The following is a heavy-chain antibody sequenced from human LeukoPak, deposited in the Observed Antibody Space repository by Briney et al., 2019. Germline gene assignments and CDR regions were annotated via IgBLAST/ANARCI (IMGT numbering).Heavy chain of an antibody. J-gene: IGHJ5*02. V-gene: IGHV1-8*01. CDR2: MNSYSGNT. Sequence: GASVKVSCKASGYTLTSHDVNWVRQATGQGLEWMGWMNSYSGNTGYAQKFQDRVTMTRDTSISTAYMELRSLTSEDTAVYYCARGSGSGGRDWFDPWGQGTLVTVSS. CDR3: ARGSGSGGRDWFDP. D-gene: IGHD1-26*01. CDR1: GYTLTSHD.